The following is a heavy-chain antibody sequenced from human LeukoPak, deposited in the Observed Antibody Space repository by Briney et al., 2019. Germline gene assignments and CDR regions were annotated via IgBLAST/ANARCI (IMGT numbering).Heavy chain of an antibody. CDR1: GYTFTSYG. D-gene: IGHD3-10*01. CDR2: ISAYNGNT. Sequence: ASVKVSCKASGYTFTSYGISWVRQAPGQGLEWMGWISAYNGNTNYAQKLQGRVTMTTDTSTSTAYMELRSLRSDDTAVYYRARDPGAMVRGVTPFDYWGQGTLVTVSS. V-gene: IGHV1-18*01. J-gene: IGHJ4*02. CDR3: ARDPGAMVRGVTPFDY.